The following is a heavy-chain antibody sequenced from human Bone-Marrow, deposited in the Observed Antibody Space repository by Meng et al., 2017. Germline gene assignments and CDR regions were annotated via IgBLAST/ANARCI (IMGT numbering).Heavy chain of an antibody. V-gene: IGHV4-59*01. J-gene: IGHJ6*02. D-gene: IGHD1-26*01. CDR1: GGSISNYF. CDR2: LSYSGSA. Sequence: LRLSCTVSGGSISNYFWSWIRQPPGKGLEWIAYLSYSGSADYSPSLKSRVTISVDTSKNQFSLKLNSVTAADTAVYYCARHMNSGTYPMDVWGQGTTVTVSS. CDR3: ARHMNSGTYPMDV.